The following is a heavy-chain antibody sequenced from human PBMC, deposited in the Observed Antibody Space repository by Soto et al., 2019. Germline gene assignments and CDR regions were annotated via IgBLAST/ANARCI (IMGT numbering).Heavy chain of an antibody. CDR1: GGSFSGYY. V-gene: IGHV4-34*01. Sequence: PSETLSLTCAVYGGSFSGYYWSWIRQPPGKGLEWIGEINHSGSTNYNPSLKSRVTISVDTSKNQFSLKLSSVTAADTAVYYCARGVRRYSSGWQYDYWGQGTLVTVS. D-gene: IGHD6-19*01. CDR3: ARGVRRYSSGWQYDY. J-gene: IGHJ4*02. CDR2: INHSGST.